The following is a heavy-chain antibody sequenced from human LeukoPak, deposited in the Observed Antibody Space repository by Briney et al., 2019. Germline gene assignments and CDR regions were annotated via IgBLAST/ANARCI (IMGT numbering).Heavy chain of an antibody. D-gene: IGHD6-19*01. CDR1: GGSISSYY. V-gene: IGHV4-4*07. J-gene: IGHJ4*02. Sequence: SETLSLTCTVSGGSISSYYWSWIRQPAGKGLEWIGRIYTSGSTNYNPSLKSRVTMSVDTSKNQFSLKLSSVTAADTAVYYCARTDPGYSSGWYEGFDYWGQGILVTVSS. CDR3: ARTDPGYSSGWYEGFDY. CDR2: IYTSGST.